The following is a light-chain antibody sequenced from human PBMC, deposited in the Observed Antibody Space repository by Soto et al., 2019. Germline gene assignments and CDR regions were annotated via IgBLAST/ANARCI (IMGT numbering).Light chain of an antibody. Sequence: IQLTQSPSSLSASVGDRVTITCRASQGFCTYVAWYQQKPGKAPELLIYGASTLQSGVPSRFSGSGSGTDFTLTSSSLQPEDFATYYCQQLNSYPLTFGQGTRLEIK. V-gene: IGKV1-9*01. CDR2: GAS. CDR1: QGFCTY. CDR3: QQLNSYPLT. J-gene: IGKJ5*01.